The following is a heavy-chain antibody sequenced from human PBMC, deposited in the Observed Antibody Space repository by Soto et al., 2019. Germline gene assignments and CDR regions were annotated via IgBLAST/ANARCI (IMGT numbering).Heavy chain of an antibody. Sequence: GGSLRLSCAASGFIFSSYGMYWIRQAPGKGLEWVAGISHDGSNKYYGDSVKGRCTISRDNSKNTLFLQIDSLRAEDTAVYYCAKLIGGVKAIGGTGDWLDPWGQGTLVTVSS. CDR2: ISHDGSNK. J-gene: IGHJ5*02. CDR1: GFIFSSYG. D-gene: IGHD3-3*01. CDR3: AKLIGGVKAIGGTGDWLDP. V-gene: IGHV3-30*18.